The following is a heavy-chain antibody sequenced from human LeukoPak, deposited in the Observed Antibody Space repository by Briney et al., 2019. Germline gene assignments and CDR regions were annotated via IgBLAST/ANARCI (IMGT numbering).Heavy chain of an antibody. CDR1: GFTVSSNY. Sequence: GGPLRLSCGASGFTVSSNYMSWVRQAPGKGLEWVSVIYSDGRIHYADSVKGRFTISRDDSKNTLYLQMNSLRAEDTAVYYCARESGYSYGLAGFFDYWGQGTLVTVSS. CDR2: IYSDGRI. CDR3: ARESGYSYGLAGFFDY. D-gene: IGHD5-18*01. V-gene: IGHV3-53*01. J-gene: IGHJ4*02.